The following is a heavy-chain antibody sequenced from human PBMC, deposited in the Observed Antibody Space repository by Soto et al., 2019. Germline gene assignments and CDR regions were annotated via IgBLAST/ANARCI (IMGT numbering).Heavy chain of an antibody. CDR2: IKEDGSEK. CDR1: GFNFNNYW. Sequence: EVQLVESGGGLVQPGGSLRLSCAASGFNFNNYWMSWVRQAPGKGLEWVANIKEDGSEKYYVDSVKGRFTISRDNAKNSMYLEMNSLTAEDTAVYYCARDGGTYCSGGNCLVDYWGQGTLVTVSS. CDR3: ARDGGTYCSGGNCLVDY. D-gene: IGHD2-15*01. V-gene: IGHV3-7*01. J-gene: IGHJ4*02.